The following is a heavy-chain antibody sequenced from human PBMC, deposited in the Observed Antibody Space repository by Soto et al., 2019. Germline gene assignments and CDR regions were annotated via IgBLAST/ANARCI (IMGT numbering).Heavy chain of an antibody. CDR1: GYSFTSYW. D-gene: IGHD6-19*01. CDR2: IYPGDSDT. CDR3: ARPREAGKNYYGVDV. J-gene: IGHJ6*02. Sequence: VESLKISCKGAGYSFTSYWIGWVRQMPGKGLEWMGIIYPGDSDTRYSPSFQGQVTISADKSISTAYLQWSSLKASDTAMYYCARPREAGKNYYGVDVWGQGTTVTVSS. V-gene: IGHV5-51*01.